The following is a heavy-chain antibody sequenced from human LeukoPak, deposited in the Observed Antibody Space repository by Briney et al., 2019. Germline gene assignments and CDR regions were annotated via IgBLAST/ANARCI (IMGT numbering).Heavy chain of an antibody. D-gene: IGHD3-22*01. Sequence: PGGSLRLSCATSGFTFSTSWMHWVRQAPGKGLVWVSRINTDGNTRDYADSVKGRFTISRDNAKNPLYLQMNSLRAEDTAIYYCVRDMGYYDKVWGQGTLVTVSS. CDR1: GFTFSTSW. V-gene: IGHV3-74*01. CDR3: VRDMGYYDKV. J-gene: IGHJ4*02. CDR2: INTDGNTR.